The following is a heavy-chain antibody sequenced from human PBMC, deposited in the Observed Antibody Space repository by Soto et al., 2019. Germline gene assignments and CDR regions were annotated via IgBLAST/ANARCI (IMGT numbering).Heavy chain of an antibody. CDR3: AREFSSSLNDAFDI. V-gene: IGHV4-31*03. CDR1: GGSISSGGYY. Sequence: PSETLSLTCPVSGGSISSGGYYWSWIRQHPGKGLEWIGYIYYSGSTYYNPSLKSRVTISVDTSKNQFSLKLSSVTAADTAVYYCAREFSSSLNDAFDIWGQGTMVTVSS. D-gene: IGHD6-13*01. CDR2: IYYSGST. J-gene: IGHJ3*02.